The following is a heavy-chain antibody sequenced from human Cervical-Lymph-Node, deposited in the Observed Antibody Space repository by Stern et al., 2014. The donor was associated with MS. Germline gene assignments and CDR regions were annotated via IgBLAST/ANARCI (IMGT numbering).Heavy chain of an antibody. D-gene: IGHD1-26*01. CDR3: ARGELKEGLVRGMDV. J-gene: IGHJ6*02. CDR1: GGTFSSYA. V-gene: IGHV1-69*01. Sequence: VQLVESGAEVKKPGSSGKVSCKASGGTFSSYAISWVRQDPGQGPEWKGGIIPIFGNANYAQKFQGRVTITADESTSTAYMELSSLRSEDTAVYYCARGELKEGLVRGMDVWGQGTTVTVSS. CDR2: IIPIFGNA.